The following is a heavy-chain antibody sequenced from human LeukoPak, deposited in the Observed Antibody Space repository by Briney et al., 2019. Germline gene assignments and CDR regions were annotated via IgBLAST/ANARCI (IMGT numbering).Heavy chain of an antibody. CDR2: INPNSGGT. Sequence: SVKVSCKASGYTFTGYYMHWVRQAPGQGLEWMGWINPNSGGTNYAQKFQGRVTMTRDTSISTAYMELSRLRSDDTAVYYCANLGAVVGAGSDAFDIWGQGTMVTVSS. V-gene: IGHV1-2*02. J-gene: IGHJ3*02. D-gene: IGHD1-26*01. CDR1: GYTFTGYY. CDR3: ANLGAVVGAGSDAFDI.